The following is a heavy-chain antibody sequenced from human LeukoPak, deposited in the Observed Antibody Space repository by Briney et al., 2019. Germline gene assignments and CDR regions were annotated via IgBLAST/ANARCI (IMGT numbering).Heavy chain of an antibody. CDR1: GFTFSTYA. D-gene: IGHD6-13*01. CDR2: ISATGSTT. J-gene: IGHJ4*02. V-gene: IGHV3-23*01. Sequence: GALRLSCAASGFTFSTYAMTWVRQAPGKGLESVSLISATGSTTYYAESVRGRFTISRDNSKNTLYLQMNSLRAEDTAVYYCARVAIAAAGRGEEYWGQGTLVTVSS. CDR3: ARVAIAAAGRGEEY.